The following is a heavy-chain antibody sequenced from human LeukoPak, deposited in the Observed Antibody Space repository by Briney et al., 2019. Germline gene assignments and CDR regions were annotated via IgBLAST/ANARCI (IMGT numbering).Heavy chain of an antibody. J-gene: IGHJ4*02. V-gene: IGHV4-30-4*01. Sequence: SETLSLTCTVSGGSISSGDYYWSWIRQPPGKGLEWIGYIYYSGSTHYNPSLKSRVTISVDTSKNQFSLKLSSVTAADTAVYYCARVLLHCSGGSCYTDDYWGQGTLVTVSS. CDR2: IYYSGST. CDR3: ARVLLHCSGGSCYTDDY. D-gene: IGHD2-15*01. CDR1: GGSISSGDYY.